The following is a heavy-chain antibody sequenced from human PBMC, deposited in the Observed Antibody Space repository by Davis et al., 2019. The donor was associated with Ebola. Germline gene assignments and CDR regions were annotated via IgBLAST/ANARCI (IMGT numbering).Heavy chain of an antibody. Sequence: GESLKISCAASGFSFSIYAMHWVRQAPGKGLEWVALISYAGGDKFYADSVRGRFTISRDNSKNTVYLQANSLRVDDTAVYYCARDAVAMANGYFDSWGRGTLVTVSS. D-gene: IGHD5-24*01. CDR3: ARDAVAMANGYFDS. V-gene: IGHV3-30*04. J-gene: IGHJ4*02. CDR1: GFSFSIYA. CDR2: ISYAGGDK.